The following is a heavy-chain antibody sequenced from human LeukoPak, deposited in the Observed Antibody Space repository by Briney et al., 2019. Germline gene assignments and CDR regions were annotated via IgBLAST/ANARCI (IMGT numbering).Heavy chain of an antibody. V-gene: IGHV1-69*11. CDR2: IIPFLGTT. CDR1: GGVFTTYA. D-gene: IGHD2-21*01. CDR3: TIIPNVILFTHYFEY. Sequence: SVNVSCKASGGVFTTYAISRVRQAPGQGLEWMGSIIPFLGTTNYAQKFQGRVTITADEPTRTAYMELTYVRSDDTAVYYCTIIPNVILFTHYFEYWGQGTLVTVSS. J-gene: IGHJ4*02.